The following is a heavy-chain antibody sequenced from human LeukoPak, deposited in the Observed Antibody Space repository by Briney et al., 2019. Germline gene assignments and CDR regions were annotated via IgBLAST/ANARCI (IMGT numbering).Heavy chain of an antibody. CDR2: IYYSGST. D-gene: IGHD2-15*01. J-gene: IGHJ5*02. V-gene: IGHV4-31*03. CDR1: GGSISSGGYY. Sequence: SQTLSLTCTVSGGSISSGGYYWSWIRQYPGKGLEWIGYIYYSGSTYYNPSLKSRLTISVDTSKNQFSLKLSSVTAADTAVYYCARGGYCSGGSCYLTWFDPWGQGTLVTVSS. CDR3: ARGGYCSGGSCYLTWFDP.